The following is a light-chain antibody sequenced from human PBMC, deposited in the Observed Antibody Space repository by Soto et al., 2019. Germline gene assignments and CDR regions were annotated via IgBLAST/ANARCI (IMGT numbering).Light chain of an antibody. CDR3: QSYDSSLSASV. Sequence: QSVLTQPPSVSGAPGQRVTISCTGSSSNIGAGYDVHWYQQLPGTAPKLLIYGDSNRPSGVPDRFSGSRSGTSASLAITGLQAEDEADYYCQSYDSSLSASVFGTGTKV. CDR1: SSNIGAGYD. V-gene: IGLV1-40*01. CDR2: GDS. J-gene: IGLJ1*01.